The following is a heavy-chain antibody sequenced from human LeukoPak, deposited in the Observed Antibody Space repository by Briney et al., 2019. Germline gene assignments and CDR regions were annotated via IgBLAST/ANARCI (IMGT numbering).Heavy chain of an antibody. Sequence: SVKVSCKASGGTFSSYAISRVRQAPGQGLEWMGRIIPILGIANYAQKFQGRVTITADKSTSTAYMELSSLRSEDTAVYYCARGGTMIDDGMDVWGQGTTVTVSS. CDR3: ARGGTMIDDGMDV. V-gene: IGHV1-69*04. D-gene: IGHD3-22*01. CDR2: IIPILGIA. CDR1: GGTFSSYA. J-gene: IGHJ6*02.